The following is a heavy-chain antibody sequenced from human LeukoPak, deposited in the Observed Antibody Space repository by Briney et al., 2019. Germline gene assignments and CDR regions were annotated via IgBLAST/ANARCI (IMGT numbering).Heavy chain of an antibody. CDR1: GYTFTGYY. V-gene: IGHV1-2*02. J-gene: IGHJ4*02. CDR3: ARWEGANFDY. Sequence: ASVKVSCKASGYTFTGYYMHWVRQAPGQGLEWMGWIKPNSGGTNYAQKFQDRVTMTRDTSINTASMELSRLRSDDTAVYYCARWEGANFDYWGQGTLVTVSS. CDR2: IKPNSGGT. D-gene: IGHD1-26*01.